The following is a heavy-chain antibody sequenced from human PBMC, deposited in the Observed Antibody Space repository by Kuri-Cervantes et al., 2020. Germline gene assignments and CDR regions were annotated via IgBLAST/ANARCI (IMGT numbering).Heavy chain of an antibody. D-gene: IGHD3-16*01. J-gene: IGHJ4*02. CDR3: ARLGGAAPFDY. V-gene: IGHV3-30-3*01. CDR1: GFTFSSYA. Sequence: GESLKISCAASGFTFSSYAMHWVRQAPGKGLEWVAVISYDGSNKYYADSVKGRFTISRDNAKNSLYLQMNSLRAEDTAVYYCARLGGAAPFDYWGQGTLVTVSS. CDR2: ISYDGSNK.